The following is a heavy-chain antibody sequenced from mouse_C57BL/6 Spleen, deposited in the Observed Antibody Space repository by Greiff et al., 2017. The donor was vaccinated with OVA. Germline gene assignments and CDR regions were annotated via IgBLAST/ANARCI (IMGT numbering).Heavy chain of an antibody. D-gene: IGHD2-4*01. V-gene: IGHV1-55*01. Sequence: QVQLQQPGAELVKPGASVKMSCKASGYTFTSYWITWVKQRPGQGLEWIGDIYPGSGSTNYNEKFKSKATLTVDTSSSTAYMQLSSLTSEDSAVYYCARGDYYDYDGVYYAMDYWGQGTSVTVSS. CDR1: GYTFTSYW. J-gene: IGHJ4*01. CDR2: IYPGSGST. CDR3: ARGDYYDYDGVYYAMDY.